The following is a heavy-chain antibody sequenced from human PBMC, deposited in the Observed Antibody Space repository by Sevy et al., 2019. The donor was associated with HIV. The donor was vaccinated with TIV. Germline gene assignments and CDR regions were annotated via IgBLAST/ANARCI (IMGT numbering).Heavy chain of an antibody. CDR2: ISTSSDIT. CDR1: GFTFNSYS. D-gene: IGHD1-1*01. Sequence: GGSLRLSCEVPGFTFNSYSFNWVRQAPGKGLEWISYISTSSDITYYEESVQGRFTISRDNVKNSLYLQMNSLRVEDTAIYYCARGTGIRSLYYFAYWGHGTLVTVSS. V-gene: IGHV3-48*01. CDR3: ARGTGIRSLYYFAY. J-gene: IGHJ4*01.